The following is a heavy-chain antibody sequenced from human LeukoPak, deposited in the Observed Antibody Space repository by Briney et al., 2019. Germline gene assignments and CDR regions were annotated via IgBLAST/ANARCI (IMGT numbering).Heavy chain of an antibody. CDR3: ARTPDGPDY. CDR2: LKQDGGEK. Sequence: PGGSLRLSCAASGFIFSTYWMTWFRQAPGKGLEWVANLKQDGGEKYYMDSVRGRFIISRDNAKNSLYLQMNSLRAEDTAVYYCARTPDGPDYWGQGTLVTVSS. V-gene: IGHV3-7*03. D-gene: IGHD5-24*01. J-gene: IGHJ4*02. CDR1: GFIFSTYW.